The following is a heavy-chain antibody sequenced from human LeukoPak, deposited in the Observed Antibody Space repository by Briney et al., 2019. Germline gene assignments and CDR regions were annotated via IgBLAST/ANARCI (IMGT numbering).Heavy chain of an antibody. D-gene: IGHD1/OR15-1a*01. J-gene: IGHJ5*02. Sequence: ASVKVSCKASGYTFTSYDINWVRQATGQGLEWMGWMNPNSGNTGYAQKFQGRVTMTRNTSISTAYMELSSLRSEDTAVYYCARDHNWNKTTNWFDPWGQGTLVTVSS. CDR2: MNPNSGNT. CDR1: GYTFTSYD. CDR3: ARDHNWNKTTNWFDP. V-gene: IGHV1-8*01.